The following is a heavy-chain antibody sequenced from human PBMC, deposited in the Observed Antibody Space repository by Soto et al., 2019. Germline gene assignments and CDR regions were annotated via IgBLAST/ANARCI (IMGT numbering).Heavy chain of an antibody. D-gene: IGHD4-4*01. J-gene: IGHJ4*02. CDR1: GFIFNAYA. V-gene: IGHV3-23*01. CDR3: ARVASDYINSADH. CDR2: IGGSGGNT. Sequence: ESGGGLVQPGGSLRLSCAASGFIFNAYAMTWVRQAPGKGLEWVSAIGGSGGNTYNAASVKGRFTISRDNSKDTVDLEMNRLRVDDTAVYFCARVASDYINSADHWGQGILVTVSS.